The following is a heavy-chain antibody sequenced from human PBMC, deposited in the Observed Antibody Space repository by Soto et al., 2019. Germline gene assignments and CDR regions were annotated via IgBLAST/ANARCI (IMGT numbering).Heavy chain of an antibody. J-gene: IGHJ6*02. V-gene: IGHV3-48*02. Sequence: EVQLVESGGGLVQPVGSLRLSCAASGFTFSSYSMNWLRQAPGKGLEWVSYISSSSSNIYYADSVKGRFTISRDNAKNSLYLQMNSLRDEYTAVYYCARPEYSSSSYGMDVWGQGTTVTVSS. CDR3: ARPEYSSSSYGMDV. D-gene: IGHD6-6*01. CDR2: ISSSSSNI. CDR1: GFTFSSYS.